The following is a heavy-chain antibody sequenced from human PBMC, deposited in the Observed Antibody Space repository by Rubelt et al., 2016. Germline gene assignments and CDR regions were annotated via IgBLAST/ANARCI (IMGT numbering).Heavy chain of an antibody. CDR3: AKHIAAPPFDY. J-gene: IGHJ4*02. Sequence: VQPGGSLRLSCAASGFTFSNYWMHWVRQAPGKGLEWVSAITGSGGNTYYADSVKGRFTISRDNSKNTLYLQMNSLRAEDTAVYYCAKHIAAPPFDYWGQGTLVTVSS. CDR1: GFTFSNYW. CDR2: ITGSGGNT. V-gene: IGHV3-23*01. D-gene: IGHD6-13*01.